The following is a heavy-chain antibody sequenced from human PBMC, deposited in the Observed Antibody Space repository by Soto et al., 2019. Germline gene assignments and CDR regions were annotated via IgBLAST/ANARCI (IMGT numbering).Heavy chain of an antibody. D-gene: IGHD6-19*01. CDR1: GFTFGTSG. V-gene: IGHV3-23*01. J-gene: IGHJ2*01. CDR3: AKLSVAAWYLDL. Sequence: QLLEYGGDLVQPGGSLRVSCAASGFTFGTSGMSWVRQAPGKGLEWLSVISGSGSSAYYADSVKDRFTISRDNSKNTLYLHMNSLRAEDTAIYYCAKLSVAAWYLDLWGRGTLLTVSS. CDR2: ISGSGSSA.